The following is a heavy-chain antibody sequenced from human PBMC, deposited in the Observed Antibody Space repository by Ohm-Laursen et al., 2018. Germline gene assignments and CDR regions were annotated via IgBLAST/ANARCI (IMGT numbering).Heavy chain of an antibody. J-gene: IGHJ3*02. D-gene: IGHD2-21*02. Sequence: SDTLSLTCTVSGGSISGYYWSWIRQTAGKGLEWIGRIHSSGGTNYNPSLQSRVTMSEDTSKNQFSLRLSSVTAADTAVYFCARRDITKAFNIWGQGTLVTVSS. V-gene: IGHV4-4*07. CDR1: GGSISGYY. CDR3: ARRDITKAFNI. CDR2: IHSSGGT.